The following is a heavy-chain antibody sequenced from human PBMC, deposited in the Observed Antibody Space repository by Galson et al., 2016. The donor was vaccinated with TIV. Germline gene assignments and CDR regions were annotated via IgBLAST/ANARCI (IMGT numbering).Heavy chain of an antibody. D-gene: IGHD2-21*02. CDR2: ISYDGINK. CDR1: GFTFRSHA. Sequence: SLRLSCAASGFTFRSHAMHWVRQAPGKGLEWVADISYDGINKYYADSVKGRFTVSRDNSKSTLYLQLNSLRTEDTAVYYCARETGCGGYCYYFDYWGQGTLVTVSS. J-gene: IGHJ4*02. V-gene: IGHV3-30*01. CDR3: ARETGCGGYCYYFDY.